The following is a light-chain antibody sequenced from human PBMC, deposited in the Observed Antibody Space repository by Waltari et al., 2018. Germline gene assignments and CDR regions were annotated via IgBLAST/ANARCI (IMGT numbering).Light chain of an antibody. CDR2: GAS. CDR1: ESVGSNK. Sequence: DIVLTQSPGTLSLSPGERATLFCKARESVGSNKLAWYQLKPGQAPRLSVFGASTRATGIPDRFSGGGSGTDFTLIITRLEPEDSAVYYCQQYAGSPRTFGQGTKVEIK. CDR3: QQYAGSPRT. V-gene: IGKV3-20*01. J-gene: IGKJ1*01.